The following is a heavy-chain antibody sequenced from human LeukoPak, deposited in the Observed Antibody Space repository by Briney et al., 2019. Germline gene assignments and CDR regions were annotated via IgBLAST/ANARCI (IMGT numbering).Heavy chain of an antibody. CDR1: GGTFSSYA. V-gene: IGHV1-18*01. CDR2: ISTYNGNT. Sequence: ASVKVSCKASGGTFSSYAISWVRQAPGQGLEWMGWISTYNGNTKIVENLKGRVTMTTDTSTSTAYMEMRSLTSDDTAVYFCARGIRGLGGAFYLDLWGQGTLVTVSS. D-gene: IGHD3-3*02. CDR3: ARGIRGLGGAFYLDL. J-gene: IGHJ4*02.